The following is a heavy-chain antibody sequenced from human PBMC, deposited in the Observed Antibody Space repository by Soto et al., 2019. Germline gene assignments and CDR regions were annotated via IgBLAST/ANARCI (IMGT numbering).Heavy chain of an antibody. D-gene: IGHD3-3*02. CDR1: GYSITNGYY. V-gene: IGHV4-38-2*01. J-gene: IGHJ4*02. CDR3: ARVKLAGRGSFHD. CDR2: IYHSGNT. Sequence: SETLSLTCAVSGYSITNGYYWGWIRQPPGKGLEWIGSIYHSGNTYYNPSLKSRVTLSIDTSKNQFSLKLRSVTAADTAMYYCARVKLAGRGSFHDWGQGTLVTSPQ.